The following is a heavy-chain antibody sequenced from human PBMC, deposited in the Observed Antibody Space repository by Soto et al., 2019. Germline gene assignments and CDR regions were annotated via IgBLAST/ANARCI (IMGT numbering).Heavy chain of an antibody. J-gene: IGHJ5*02. CDR2: IYYSWST. Sequence: LSLTCTVSGGSISSSNYYWGWIRQPPGKGLEWIGSIYYSWSTYYNPSLKSRVTISVDTSKNQFSLKLSSVTAADTAVYYCATQEVGGSYVYTFDPWGQGTLVSVSS. V-gene: IGHV4-39*01. D-gene: IGHD1-26*01. CDR1: GGSISSSNYY. CDR3: ATQEVGGSYVYTFDP.